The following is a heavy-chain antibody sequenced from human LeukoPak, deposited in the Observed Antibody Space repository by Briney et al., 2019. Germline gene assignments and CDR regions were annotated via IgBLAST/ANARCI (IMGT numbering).Heavy chain of an antibody. Sequence: GASVKVSCKASGYTFTSYYMHWVRQAPGQGLEWMGIINPSGGSTSYAQKFQGRVTMTRDMSTSTVYMELSSLRSEDTAVYYCARETARPGVLFDCWGQGTLVTVSS. J-gene: IGHJ4*02. D-gene: IGHD6-6*01. CDR2: INPSGGST. CDR1: GYTFTSYY. V-gene: IGHV1-46*01. CDR3: ARETARPGVLFDC.